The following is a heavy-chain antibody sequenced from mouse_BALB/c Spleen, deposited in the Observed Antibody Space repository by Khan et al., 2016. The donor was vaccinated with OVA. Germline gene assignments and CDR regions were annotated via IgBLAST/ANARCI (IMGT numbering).Heavy chain of an antibody. J-gene: IGHJ4*01. CDR2: INPTSGYT. CDR1: GYTFTSYT. CDR3: ARVYYYCDGNAAMNY. Sequence: VQLQESGAELARPGASVKMSCKASGYTFTSYTMHWVKQRPGQGLEWIGYINPTSGYTNYNQKFKDKATLTADKSSNQAYMQLSSLTSEDSAVYNCARVYYYCDGNAAMNYWGQGTSVTVSS. V-gene: IGHV1-4*01. D-gene: IGHD2-4*01.